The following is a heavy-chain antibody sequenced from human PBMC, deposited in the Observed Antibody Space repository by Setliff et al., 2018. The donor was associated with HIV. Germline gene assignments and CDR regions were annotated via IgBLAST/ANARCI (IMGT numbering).Heavy chain of an antibody. CDR3: ARAGIWNYYFDY. CDR2: INAGNGKT. CDR1: GYTFTSYG. J-gene: IGHJ4*02. V-gene: IGHV1-3*01. D-gene: IGHD1-7*01. Sequence: ASVKVSCKASGYTFTSYGINWVRQATGQGLEWMGWINAGNGKTRYSQKFQGRVTITRDTSASTAYMELSSLRSEDMAVYYCARAGIWNYYFDYWGQGTLVTVSS.